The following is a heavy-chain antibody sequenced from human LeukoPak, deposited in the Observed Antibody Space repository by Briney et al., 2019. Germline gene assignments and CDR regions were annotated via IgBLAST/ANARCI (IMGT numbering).Heavy chain of an antibody. J-gene: IGHJ5*02. V-gene: IGHV3-30*02. Sequence: GGSLRLSCAVSGFTFSSYGMHWVRQAPGKGLEWVAFIRYDGSNKYYADSVKGRFTISRDNSKNTLYLQMNSLRAEDTAVYYCAKVGDYGANWFDPWGQGTLVTVSS. CDR1: GFTFSSYG. CDR2: IRYDGSNK. CDR3: AKVGDYGANWFDP. D-gene: IGHD4-17*01.